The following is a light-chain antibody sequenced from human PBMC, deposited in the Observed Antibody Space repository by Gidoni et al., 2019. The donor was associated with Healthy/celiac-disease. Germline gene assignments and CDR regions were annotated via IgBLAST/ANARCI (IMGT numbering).Light chain of an antibody. CDR1: NIGSKS. V-gene: IGLV3-21*02. Sequence: SSVLPPPPPGSVAPGQTARITRGGNNIGSKSVHWYQQKPGQAPVLVVYDDSDRPSGIPERFSGSNSGNTATLTISRVEAGDEADYYCQMWSGTVVFGGGTKLTVL. J-gene: IGLJ2*01. CDR2: DDS. CDR3: QMWSGTVV.